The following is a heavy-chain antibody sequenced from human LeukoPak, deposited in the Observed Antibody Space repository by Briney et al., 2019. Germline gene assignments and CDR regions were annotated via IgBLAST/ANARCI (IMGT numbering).Heavy chain of an antibody. J-gene: IGHJ5*02. CDR1: GASISIYY. CDR2: IYTSVTT. CDR3: ARGRGQFAP. V-gene: IGHV4-4*07. Sequence: PSETLSLTCTVSGASISIYYWSWIRQPAGKGLEWIGHIYTSVTTNYNPSLKSRVTMSIDTSKNQFSLKLTSVTAADTAVYYCARGRGQFAPWGQGTLVTVSS.